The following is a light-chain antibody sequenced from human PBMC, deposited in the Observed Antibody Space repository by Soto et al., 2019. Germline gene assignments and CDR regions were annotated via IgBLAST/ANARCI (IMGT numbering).Light chain of an antibody. V-gene: IGLV1-40*01. CDR3: QSYDSSLSGWV. J-gene: IGLJ3*02. CDR2: GNS. CDR1: SSNIGAGYD. Sequence: QAVVTQPPSVSGAPGQRVTISCTGSSSNIGAGYDVHWYQQLPGTAPKLLIYGNSNRPSGVPDRFSGSKSGTSASLAIPGLRAEDEADYYCQSYDSSLSGWVFGGGTKLTVL.